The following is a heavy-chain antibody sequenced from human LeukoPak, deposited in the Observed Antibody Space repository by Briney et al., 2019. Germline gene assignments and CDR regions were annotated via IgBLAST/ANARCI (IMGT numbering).Heavy chain of an antibody. D-gene: IGHD5-18*01. V-gene: IGHV4-39*07. J-gene: IGHJ6*03. Sequence: PSETLSLTCTVSGGSISSSSYYWGWIRQPPGKGLEWIGSIYYSGSTYYNPSLKSRVTISVDTSKNQFSLKLSSVTAADTAVYYCARVISGHSYYYYYMDVWGKGTTVTVSS. CDR2: IYYSGST. CDR1: GGSISSSSYY. CDR3: ARVISGHSYYYYYMDV.